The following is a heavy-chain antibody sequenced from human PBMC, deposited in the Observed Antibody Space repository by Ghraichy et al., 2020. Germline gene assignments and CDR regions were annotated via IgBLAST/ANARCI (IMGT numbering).Heavy chain of an antibody. CDR3: ARVTVTMVRGVTH. Sequence: GGSLRLSCAASGFTFSDHYMDWVRQAPGKGLEWVGRTRNKANSYTTEYAASVKGRFTISRDDSKNSLYLQMNSLKTEDTAVYYCARVTVTMVRGVTHWGQGTQVTVSS. CDR2: TRNKANSYTT. CDR1: GFTFSDHY. J-gene: IGHJ4*02. V-gene: IGHV3-72*01. D-gene: IGHD3-10*01.